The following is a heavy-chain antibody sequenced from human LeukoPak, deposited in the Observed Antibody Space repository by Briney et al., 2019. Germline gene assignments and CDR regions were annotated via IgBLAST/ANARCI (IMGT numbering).Heavy chain of an antibody. D-gene: IGHD4-11*01. Sequence: GRSLSPACLFYRFTFSDYATNWVRPPPGKGRGWVAYIRGGGAVPHYADSMKGRFTISGDNSNNILYLQMSSLRAEDTALYCGAKCDDSYGNDALDIWGQGTMVTVSS. CDR1: RFTFSDYA. V-gene: IGHV3-23*01. CDR2: IRGGGAVP. J-gene: IGHJ3*02. CDR3: AKCDDSYGNDALDI.